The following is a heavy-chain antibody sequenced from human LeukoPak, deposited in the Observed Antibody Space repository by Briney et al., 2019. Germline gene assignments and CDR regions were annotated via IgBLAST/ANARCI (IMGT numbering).Heavy chain of an antibody. CDR1: GYSFTSYW. Sequence: GESLKISCKGSGYSFTSYWIGWVRQMPGKGLEGMGIIYPGDSDTRYSPSFQGQVTISADKSISTAYLQWSSLKASDTAMYYCARPRGNYYDSSGYYFDYWGQGTLVTVSS. J-gene: IGHJ4*02. D-gene: IGHD3-22*01. CDR3: ARPRGNYYDSSGYYFDY. CDR2: IYPGDSDT. V-gene: IGHV5-51*01.